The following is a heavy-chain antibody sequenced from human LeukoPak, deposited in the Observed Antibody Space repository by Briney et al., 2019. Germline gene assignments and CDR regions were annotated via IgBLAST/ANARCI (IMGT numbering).Heavy chain of an antibody. J-gene: IGHJ4*02. CDR3: ARDLSPVVRASPMGY. CDR1: GFTFSTYG. Sequence: SGGSLRLSCAASGFTFSTYGMHWVRQAPGKGLEWVALITYDGYCKYYSDSVKGRFTISSDTSKNTLSLQMNSLRAEDTAVYYCARDLSPVVRASPMGYWGQGTLVTVSS. D-gene: IGHD3-10*01. V-gene: IGHV3-30*03. CDR2: ITYDGYCK.